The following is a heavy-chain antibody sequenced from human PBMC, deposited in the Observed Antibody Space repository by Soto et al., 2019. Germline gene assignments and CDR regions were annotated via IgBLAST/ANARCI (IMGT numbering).Heavy chain of an antibody. CDR3: ARGRYGDY. V-gene: IGHV1-18*01. CDR1: GYGFTTYG. J-gene: IGHJ4*02. D-gene: IGHD1-1*01. CDR2: ISAHNGNX. Sequence: QVHLVQSGAEVKKPGASVKVSCKGSGYGFTTYGITWVRQAPGQGLEWMAWISAHNGNXXYAQKLQGRVTVTRDTXXXXXXXXXXSLRSDDXXVYYCARGRYGDYWGQGALVTVSS.